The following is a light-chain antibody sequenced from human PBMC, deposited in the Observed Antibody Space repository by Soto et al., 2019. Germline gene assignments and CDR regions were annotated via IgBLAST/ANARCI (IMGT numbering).Light chain of an antibody. Sequence: QSALTQPPSASGSPGQSVTISCTGTSSDVGAYNYVSWYQQHPGKAPKLMIYEVTKRPSGVPARFSGSKSGNTASLTVSGLQAEDEADYYCISYTSDDVRYVFGTGTKVTVL. CDR2: EVT. CDR1: SSDVGAYNY. J-gene: IGLJ1*01. V-gene: IGLV2-8*01. CDR3: ISYTSDDVRYV.